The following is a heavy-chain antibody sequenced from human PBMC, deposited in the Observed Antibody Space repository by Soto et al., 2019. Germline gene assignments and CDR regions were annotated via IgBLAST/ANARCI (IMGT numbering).Heavy chain of an antibody. CDR2: IYHRGST. D-gene: IGHD3-9*01. CDR1: GDSSSSNSW. Sequence: SETLSLTCAVSGDSSSSNSWWSWVRQPPGKGLEWIGEIYHRGSTSYNPSLKSRVSISVDKSKNQFSLNLTSVTAADTAVYYCARVYRYFDWLSPDFYYYGMDVWGQGATVTVSS. V-gene: IGHV4-4*02. J-gene: IGHJ6*02. CDR3: ARVYRYFDWLSPDFYYYGMDV.